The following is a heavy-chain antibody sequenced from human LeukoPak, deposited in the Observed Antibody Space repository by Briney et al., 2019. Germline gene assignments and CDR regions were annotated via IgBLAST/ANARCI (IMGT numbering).Heavy chain of an antibody. V-gene: IGHV1-69*04. J-gene: IGHJ6*02. CDR3: ARVRGGDGYNFDYYYYGMDV. Sequence: SVKVSRKASGGTFSSYAISWVRQAPGQGLEWMGRIIPILGIANYAQKFQGRVTITADKSTSTAYMELSSLRSEDTAVYYCARVRGGDGYNFDYYYYGMDVWGQGTTVTVSS. CDR2: IIPILGIA. D-gene: IGHD5-24*01. CDR1: GGTFSSYA.